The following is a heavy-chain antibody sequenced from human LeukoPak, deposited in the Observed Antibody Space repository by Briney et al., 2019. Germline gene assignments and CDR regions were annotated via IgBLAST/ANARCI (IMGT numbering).Heavy chain of an antibody. D-gene: IGHD2-15*01. J-gene: IGHJ4*02. CDR2: IYTSGST. V-gene: IGHV4-61*02. CDR1: GGSISSGSYY. CDR3: ARDTPTAYCSVGSCYFDY. Sequence: SETLSLTCTVSGGSISSGSYYWSWIRQPAGTGLEWIGRIYTSGSTNYNPSLKSRVTISVDTSKNQFSLKLFSVTAADTAVYYCARDTPTAYCSVGSCYFDYWGQGSLVTVSS.